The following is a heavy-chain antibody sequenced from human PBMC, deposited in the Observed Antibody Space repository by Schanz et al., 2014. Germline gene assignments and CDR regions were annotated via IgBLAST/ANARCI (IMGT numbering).Heavy chain of an antibody. Sequence: VQLVEFGGDLVQPGGSLRLSCVASGLMFSSYAMSWVRQAPGKGPEWVSAISGSGGSTYYADSVKGRFTISRDNSKNTLYLQMNSLRAEDTAIYYCASHYDILTGYPSYGMDVWGQGTTVTVSS. J-gene: IGHJ6*02. CDR1: GLMFSSYA. CDR2: ISGSGGST. D-gene: IGHD3-9*01. CDR3: ASHYDILTGYPSYGMDV. V-gene: IGHV3-23*04.